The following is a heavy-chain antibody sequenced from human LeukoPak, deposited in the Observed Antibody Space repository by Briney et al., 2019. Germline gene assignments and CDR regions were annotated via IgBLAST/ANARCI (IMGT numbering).Heavy chain of an antibody. Sequence: GGSLRLSCAASGFTFSSYAMHWVRQAPGRGLEWVAVISYDGSNEYYADSVKGRFTISRDNSKNTLYLQMNSLRAEDTAVYYCARERVATISAGGYYFDYWGQGTLVTVSS. V-gene: IGHV3-30-3*01. CDR1: GFTFSSYA. J-gene: IGHJ4*02. CDR2: ISYDGSNE. CDR3: ARERVATISAGGYYFDY. D-gene: IGHD5-12*01.